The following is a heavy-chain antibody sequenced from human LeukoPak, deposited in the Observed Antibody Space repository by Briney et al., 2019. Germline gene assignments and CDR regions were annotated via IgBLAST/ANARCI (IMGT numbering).Heavy chain of an antibody. CDR1: GYTFSDYY. V-gene: IGHV1-2*02. J-gene: IGHJ4*02. D-gene: IGHD1-26*01. Sequence: GASVKVSCKASGYTFSDYYMHWVRQAPGQGLEWMGWINPNSGGTNYAQKFQGRVSMTRDTSISTAYMELSRLRSDDTAVYYCAGSGSIRPYYFDYWGQGTLVTVSS. CDR2: INPNSGGT. CDR3: AGSGSIRPYYFDY.